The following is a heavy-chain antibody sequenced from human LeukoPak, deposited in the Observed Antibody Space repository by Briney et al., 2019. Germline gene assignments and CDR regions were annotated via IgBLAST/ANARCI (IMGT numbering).Heavy chain of an antibody. J-gene: IGHJ6*02. D-gene: IGHD4-17*01. Sequence: GGSLRLSCAASGFTFSSYGMHWVRQAPGKGLEWVAVISYDGSNKYYADSVKGRFTTSRDNSKNTLYLQMNSLRAEDTAVYYCAKDYGDQSYYYYGMDVWGQGTTVTVSS. CDR2: ISYDGSNK. CDR3: AKDYGDQSYYYYGMDV. V-gene: IGHV3-30*18. CDR1: GFTFSSYG.